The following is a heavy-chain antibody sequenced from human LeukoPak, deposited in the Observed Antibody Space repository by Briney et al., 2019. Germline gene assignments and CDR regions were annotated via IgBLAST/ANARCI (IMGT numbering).Heavy chain of an antibody. Sequence: ASVKVSCTASGYAFSDHGVNWVRQAPGQGLEWMGWISGYNGHTSYAQKFQGRVMVTTDRPTNTAYLELRSLRSDDTAVYYCARVPNPRNTYGYNDKWGQGTLVTVSS. CDR2: ISGYNGHT. CDR1: GYAFSDHG. V-gene: IGHV1-18*04. CDR3: ARVPNPRNTYGYNDK. D-gene: IGHD5-18*01. J-gene: IGHJ4*02.